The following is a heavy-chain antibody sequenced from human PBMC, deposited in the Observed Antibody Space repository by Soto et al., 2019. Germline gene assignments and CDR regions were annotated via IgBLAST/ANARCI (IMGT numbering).Heavy chain of an antibody. D-gene: IGHD3-3*01. CDR1: GFSFSNYN. CDR2: ITDSSDTV. V-gene: IGHV3-48*02. J-gene: IGHJ4*02. CDR3: ARDFGHGYYLDY. Sequence: GGSLRLSCVASGFSFSNYNMNWVRQAPGKGLEWVSYITDSSDTVHYADSVRGRFTTSRDNAESSLYLQMNSLRDEDTAVYFRARDFGHGYYLDYWGRGTLVTVSS.